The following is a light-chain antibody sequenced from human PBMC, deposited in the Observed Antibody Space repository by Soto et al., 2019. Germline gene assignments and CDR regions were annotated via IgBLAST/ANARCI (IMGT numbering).Light chain of an antibody. Sequence: EIVLTQSPATLSLSPGERATLSCRASQNVDTYLAWYQQKPGQAPRLLIYGASSRATGIPARFSGSGSGADFTPTISRLEPEDCAVYYCQQRSNWPTFGGGTKVEIK. CDR2: GAS. CDR1: QNVDTY. CDR3: QQRSNWPT. V-gene: IGKV3-11*01. J-gene: IGKJ4*01.